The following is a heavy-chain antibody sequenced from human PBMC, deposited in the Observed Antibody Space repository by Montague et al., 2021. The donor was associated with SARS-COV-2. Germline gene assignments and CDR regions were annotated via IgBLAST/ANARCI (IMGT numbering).Heavy chain of an antibody. Sequence: PALVKPTQTLTLTCTFSGFSLSTNGVGVGWIRQPPGKALEWLALIYWDDDKRYSPSLKSRLTITKDTSKNQVVLTMTNMDPVDSATYYCAHRLARHYDTSAYFWCAFDYWGQGTLVTVSS. CDR1: GFSLSTNGVG. CDR3: AHRLARHYDTSAYFWCAFDY. J-gene: IGHJ4*03. V-gene: IGHV2-5*02. D-gene: IGHD3-22*01. CDR2: IYWDDDK.